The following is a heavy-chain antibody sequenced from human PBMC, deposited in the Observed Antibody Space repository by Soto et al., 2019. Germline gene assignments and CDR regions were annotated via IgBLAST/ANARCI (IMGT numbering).Heavy chain of an antibody. J-gene: IGHJ4*02. CDR2: IGGGGSST. V-gene: IGHV3-23*01. CDR1: GFTFSIYA. Sequence: GGSLRLSCAASGFTFSIYAMSWVRQAPGKGLEWVSSIGGGGSSTYYADSVRGRFTISRDNSKNTLYLQMSSLRAEDTAVYFCAKGTADIDYWGQGPLVTVSS. CDR3: AKGTADIDY. D-gene: IGHD3-10*01.